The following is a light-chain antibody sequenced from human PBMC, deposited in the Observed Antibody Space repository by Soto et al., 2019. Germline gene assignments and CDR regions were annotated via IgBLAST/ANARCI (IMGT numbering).Light chain of an antibody. Sequence: IQVTQSPSFLSASVGDRVTITCRTSQGVTNSFAWYQQKSGKAPRLLIYYISSLKSGVPSRFSGSGSGTEFTLTISSLQPEDFATSYCQQLYTYPHTFGLGTQLEI. CDR3: QQLYTYPHT. V-gene: IGKV1-9*01. J-gene: IGKJ2*01. CDR1: QGVTNS. CDR2: YIS.